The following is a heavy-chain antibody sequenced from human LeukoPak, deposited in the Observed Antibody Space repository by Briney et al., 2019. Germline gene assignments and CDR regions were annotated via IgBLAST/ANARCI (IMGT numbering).Heavy chain of an antibody. CDR3: ARGQGYSSGWNWFDP. V-gene: IGHV4-34*01. CDR1: GGSFSGYY. J-gene: IGHJ5*02. D-gene: IGHD6-19*01. CDR2: INHSGST. Sequence: KTSETLSLTCAVYGGSFSGYYWSWIRQPPGKGLEWIGEINHSGSTNYNPSLKSRVTISVDTSKNQFSLKLSSVTAADTAVYYCARGQGYSSGWNWFDPWGQGTLVTVSS.